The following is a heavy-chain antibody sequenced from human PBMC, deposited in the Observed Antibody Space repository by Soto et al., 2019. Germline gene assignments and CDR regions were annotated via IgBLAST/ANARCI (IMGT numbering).Heavy chain of an antibody. CDR1: GGSISSYY. J-gene: IGHJ5*02. D-gene: IGHD4-17*01. CDR3: ARGEYGDTNWFDP. Sequence: PSETLSLTCTVSGGSISSYYWSWIRQSPGKGLEWIGYIYYSGSTNYNPSLKSRVTISVDTSKNQFSLKLRSVTVADTAVYYCARGEYGDTNWFDPWVQGTLVTVS. CDR2: IYYSGST. V-gene: IGHV4-59*01.